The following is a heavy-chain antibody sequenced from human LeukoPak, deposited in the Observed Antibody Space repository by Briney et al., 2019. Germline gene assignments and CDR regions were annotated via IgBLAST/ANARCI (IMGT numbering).Heavy chain of an antibody. CDR3: ARGRRASLSAAAYDY. Sequence: ASVKVSFKASGYTFISYYIHWVRQAPGQGLEWVGVINPSGGSTNYAQRFQGRVSMTRDTSRSTVYMELSSLKSEDTAVYYCARGRRASLSAAAYDYWGQGTLVTVSS. CDR2: INPSGGST. CDR1: GYTFISYY. D-gene: IGHD6-13*01. V-gene: IGHV1-46*01. J-gene: IGHJ4*02.